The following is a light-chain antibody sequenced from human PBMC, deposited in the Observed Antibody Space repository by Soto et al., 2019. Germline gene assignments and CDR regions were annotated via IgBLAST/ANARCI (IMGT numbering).Light chain of an antibody. CDR2: ATS. CDR3: QQYVSSLWT. CDR1: QSVSSSY. V-gene: IGKV3-20*01. J-gene: IGKJ1*01. Sequence: VLTQSRGTLSLAPGESGTLSWRASQSVSSSYLAWYQQKPGQAPRLLIYATSSRAPGIPDRFSGSGSGTDFTLTIYGLEPEDFAVYYCQQYVSSLWTFGQGTKVDIK.